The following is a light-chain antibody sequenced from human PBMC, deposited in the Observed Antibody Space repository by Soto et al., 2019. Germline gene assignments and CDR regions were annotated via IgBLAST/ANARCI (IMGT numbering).Light chain of an antibody. CDR2: AAS. V-gene: IGKV1-39*01. J-gene: IGKJ1*01. Sequence: DIQMTQSPSSLSASVGDRVTITCRASQSISSHLNWYQQKPGKAPKLLIYAASSLQSGVPSRFSGGGSGTDFTLNISSLQPEDFATYYCQQSYSTLWTFGQGTKVEIK. CDR3: QQSYSTLWT. CDR1: QSISSH.